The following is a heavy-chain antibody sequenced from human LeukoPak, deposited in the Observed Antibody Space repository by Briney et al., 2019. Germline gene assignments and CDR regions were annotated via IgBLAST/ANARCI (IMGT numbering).Heavy chain of an antibody. J-gene: IGHJ4*02. D-gene: IGHD2-15*01. CDR1: GGSISSYY. CDR3: ARDLGYCSGDSCYHYFDY. CDR2: IYTSGST. V-gene: IGHV4-4*07. Sequence: SETLSLTCTVSGGSISSYYWSWIRQPAGKGLEWIGRIYTSGSTNYNPSLKSRVTMSVDTSKNQFSLKLISVTAADTAVYDCARDLGYCSGDSCYHYFDYWGQGTLVTVSS.